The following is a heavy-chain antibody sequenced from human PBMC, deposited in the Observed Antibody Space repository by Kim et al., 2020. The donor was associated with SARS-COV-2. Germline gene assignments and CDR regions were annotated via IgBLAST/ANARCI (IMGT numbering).Heavy chain of an antibody. J-gene: IGHJ6*02. CDR3: ARDRYSGSYYYYYYGMDV. D-gene: IGHD1-26*01. Sequence: KRRFTISVDTSKNQFSLKLSSVTAADTAVYYCARDRYSGSYYYYYYGMDVWGQGTTVTVSS. V-gene: IGHV4-59*01.